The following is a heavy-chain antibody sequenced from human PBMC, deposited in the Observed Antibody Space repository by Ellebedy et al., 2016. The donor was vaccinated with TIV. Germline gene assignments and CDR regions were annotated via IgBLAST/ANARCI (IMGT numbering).Heavy chain of an antibody. CDR2: ISSSSSTI. V-gene: IGHV3-48*04. CDR1: GFTVSSNY. Sequence: GESLKISXAASGFTVSSNYMNWVRQAPGKGLEWVSYISSSSSTIYYADSVKGRFTISRDNAKNSLYLQMNSLRAEDTAVYYCARWVGATKGGLDYWGQGTLVTVSS. D-gene: IGHD1-26*01. J-gene: IGHJ4*02. CDR3: ARWVGATKGGLDY.